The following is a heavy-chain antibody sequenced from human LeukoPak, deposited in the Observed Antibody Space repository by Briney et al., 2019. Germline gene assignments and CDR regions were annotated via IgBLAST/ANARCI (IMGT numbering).Heavy chain of an antibody. CDR2: ISWNSGSI. Sequence: PGRSLRLSCAASGFTFDDYAMHWVRQAPGKGLEWVSGISWNSGSIGYADSVKGRFTISRDNAKNSLYLQMNSLRAEDTALYYCAKDRSIVEMATVFDYWGQGTLVTVSS. V-gene: IGHV3-9*01. CDR3: AKDRSIVEMATVFDY. D-gene: IGHD5-24*01. CDR1: GFTFDDYA. J-gene: IGHJ4*02.